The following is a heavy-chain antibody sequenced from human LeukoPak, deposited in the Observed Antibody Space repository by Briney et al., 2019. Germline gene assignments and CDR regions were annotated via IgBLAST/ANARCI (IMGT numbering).Heavy chain of an antibody. CDR3: ARDYYDSSGYYYAL. CDR2: IYTSGGT. Sequence: SETLSLTCTVSGGSISSYYWSWIRQPAGKGPEWIGRIYTSGGTNYNPSLKSRVTMSIDTSKNQFSLKLSSVTAADTAVYYRARDYYDSSGYYYALWGQGTLVTVSS. D-gene: IGHD3-22*01. J-gene: IGHJ4*02. V-gene: IGHV4-4*07. CDR1: GGSISSYY.